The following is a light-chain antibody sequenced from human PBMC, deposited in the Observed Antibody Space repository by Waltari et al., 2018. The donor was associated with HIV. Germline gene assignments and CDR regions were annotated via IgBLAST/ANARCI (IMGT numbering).Light chain of an antibody. J-gene: IGLJ1*01. Sequence: QSALTQPASVSGSPGQSITISCTGTSSNVGSDDLVSWYQQPPGEAPKLIIYEVTKRPSGVSTRFSGSKSGNTASLTSSGLQAEDEADYYCCSCPRSGIRYVFGTGTKVTVL. CDR1: SSNVGSDDL. CDR2: EVT. CDR3: CSCPRSGIRYV. V-gene: IGLV2-23*02.